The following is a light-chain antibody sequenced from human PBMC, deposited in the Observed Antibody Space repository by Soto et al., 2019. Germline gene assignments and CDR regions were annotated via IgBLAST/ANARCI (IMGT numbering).Light chain of an antibody. J-gene: IGKJ5*01. CDR3: QQYENLPT. Sequence: DVQVTQYPSSLSASVGDRVTIGFQASQNINNYLNWYQQKPGRAPKLLIYDASNLEAGVPSRFRGSGSGTDFTFTISRLQPEDIATYYCQQYENLPTFGQGTRLEIK. V-gene: IGKV1-33*01. CDR1: QNINNY. CDR2: DAS.